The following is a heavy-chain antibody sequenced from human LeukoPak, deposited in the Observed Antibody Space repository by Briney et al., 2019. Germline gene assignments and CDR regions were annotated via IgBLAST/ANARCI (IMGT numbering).Heavy chain of an antibody. Sequence: GGSLRLSCAASGFTFSSYGMHWVRQAPGKGLEWVAVISYDGSNKYYADSVKGRFTISRDNSKNTLYLQTNSLRSEDTAVYYCARDRRRGGSGSRRYYGMDVWGQGTTVTVSS. CDR3: ARDRRRGGSGSRRYYGMDV. V-gene: IGHV3-30*03. D-gene: IGHD3-10*01. CDR1: GFTFSSYG. CDR2: ISYDGSNK. J-gene: IGHJ6*02.